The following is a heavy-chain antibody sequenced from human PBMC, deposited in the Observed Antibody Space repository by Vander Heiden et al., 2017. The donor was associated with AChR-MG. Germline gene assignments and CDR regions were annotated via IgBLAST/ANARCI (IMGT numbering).Heavy chain of an antibody. Sequence: EVQLVESGGGLVKPGGSLRLSCAASGFTLSSSSMNWVRQAPGKRLEWVSSISSSSRYRDYADSVKGRFTISKDNAKNALYLQRNSLRAEDTAVYYCATDFSYYYMDVWGKGTTVTVSS. V-gene: IGHV3-21*01. CDR3: ATDFSYYYMDV. CDR1: GFTLSSSS. CDR2: ISSSSRYR. J-gene: IGHJ6*03.